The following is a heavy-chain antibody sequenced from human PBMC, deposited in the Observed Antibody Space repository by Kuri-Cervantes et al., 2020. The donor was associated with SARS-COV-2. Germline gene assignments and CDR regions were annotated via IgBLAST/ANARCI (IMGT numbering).Heavy chain of an antibody. CDR2: INWNGGST. J-gene: IGHJ6*03. V-gene: IGHV3-20*04. CDR1: GLTFDDYG. CDR3: AREVRTVGYYYYTDV. D-gene: IGHD4-23*01. Sequence: GGSLRLSCAASGLTFDDYGMSWVRQALGKGLEWVSGINWNGGSTGYADSVKGRFTISRDNSKNTLYLQMNSLRAEDTAVYYCAREVRTVGYYYYTDVWGKGTTVTVSS.